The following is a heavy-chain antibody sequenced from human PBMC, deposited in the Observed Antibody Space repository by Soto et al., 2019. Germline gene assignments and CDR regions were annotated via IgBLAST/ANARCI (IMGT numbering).Heavy chain of an antibody. CDR2: IHDSGST. CDR3: AIDSSFAFWSGKGAFDI. D-gene: IGHD3-3*01. CDR1: GGSISSYY. Sequence: QVQLQESGPGLVKPSETLSLTCTVSGGSISSYYWNWIRQFPGKGLEWIGYIHDSGSTTYNPSLKSRVTISVGTSTNHFALKLSSVTAAETAVYYCAIDSSFAFWSGKGAFDIWCQGTMVTVSS. V-gene: IGHV4-59*01. J-gene: IGHJ3*02.